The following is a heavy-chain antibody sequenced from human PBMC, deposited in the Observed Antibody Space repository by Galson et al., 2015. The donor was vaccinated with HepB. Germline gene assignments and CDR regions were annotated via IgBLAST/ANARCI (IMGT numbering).Heavy chain of an antibody. CDR2: IRSKAYGGTT. J-gene: IGHJ3*02. Sequence: SLRLSCATSGFTFGDHAMSWFRQAPGKGLEWVGFIRSKAYGGTTEYAASVKGRFTISRDDSKAIAYLQMTSLKTEDTAVYYCTKTYYYDSSGYPDAFDIWGQGTLVTVSS. CDR1: GFTFGDHA. CDR3: TKTYYYDSSGYPDAFDI. V-gene: IGHV3-49*03. D-gene: IGHD3-22*01.